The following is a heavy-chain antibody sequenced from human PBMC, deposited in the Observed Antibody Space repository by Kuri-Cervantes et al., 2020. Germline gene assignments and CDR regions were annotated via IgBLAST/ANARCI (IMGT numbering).Heavy chain of an antibody. CDR2: INHSGST. V-gene: IGHV4-34*01. CDR1: GGSFSGYY. Sequence: SETLSLTCAVCGGSFSGYYWNWIRQPPGKGLEWIGEINHSGSTNYNPSLKSRVTISVDTSKKQFSLKLSSVTAADTAVYYCAKAGTSPYSSSWWGFGRDWFDPWGQGTLVTVSS. J-gene: IGHJ5*02. CDR3: AKAGTSPYSSSWWGFGRDWFDP. D-gene: IGHD6-6*01.